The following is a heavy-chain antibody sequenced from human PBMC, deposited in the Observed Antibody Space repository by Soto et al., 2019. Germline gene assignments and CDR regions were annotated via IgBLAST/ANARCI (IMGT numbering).Heavy chain of an antibody. D-gene: IGHD3-16*01. CDR1: GFTFSSYS. CDR3: ARESVRWAYFNY. CDR2: ISSSSNFI. V-gene: IGHV3-21*01. J-gene: IGHJ4*02. Sequence: EVQLVESGGGLVKPGGSLRLSCAASGFTFSSYSMSWVRQAPGKGLEWVSSISSSSNFIYYADSVKGRFTISRDNAKNSLYLQMNRLRAEDTAVYYCARESVRWAYFNYWGQGTLVTVSS.